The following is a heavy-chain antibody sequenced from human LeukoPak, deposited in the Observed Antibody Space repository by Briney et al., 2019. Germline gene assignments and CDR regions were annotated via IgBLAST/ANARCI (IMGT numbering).Heavy chain of an antibody. V-gene: IGHV3-21*01. CDR1: GFTFSSYS. J-gene: IGHJ4*02. Sequence: GGSLRLSCAASGFTFSSYSMNWVRQAPGKGLEWVSSISSGSSYIYYADSVKGRFTISRDNAKNSLCLQMNSLRAEDTAVYYCARGRDGYYRVDNWGQGTLVTVSS. CDR2: ISSGSSYI. D-gene: IGHD5-24*01. CDR3: ARGRDGYYRVDN.